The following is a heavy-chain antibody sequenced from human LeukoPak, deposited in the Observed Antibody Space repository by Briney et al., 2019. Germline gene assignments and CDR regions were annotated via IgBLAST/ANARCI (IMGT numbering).Heavy chain of an antibody. V-gene: IGHV1-24*01. CDR1: GYTLTELS. J-gene: IGHJ6*04. CDR3: ATTYSSSWYVSHYYYGMDV. Sequence: ASVKVSCKVSGYTLTELSMHWVRQAAGKGLEWMGGFDPEDGETIYAQKFQGRVTMTEDTSTDTAYMELSSLRSEDTAVYYCATTYSSSWYVSHYYYGMDVWGKGTTVTVSS. D-gene: IGHD6-13*01. CDR2: FDPEDGET.